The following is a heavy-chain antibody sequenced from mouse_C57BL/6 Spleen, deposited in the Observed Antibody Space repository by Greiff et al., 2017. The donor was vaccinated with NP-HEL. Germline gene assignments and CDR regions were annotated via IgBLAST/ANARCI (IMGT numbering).Heavy chain of an antibody. CDR1: GYTFTSYW. Sequence: QVQLQQPGAELVKPGASVTMSCKASGYTFTSYWITWVKQRPGQGLEGIGDIYPGSGSTNYNEKFKSKATLTVDTSSSTAYMQLSSLTSEDSAVYYCARSKKGGYYAMDYWGQGTSVTVSS. CDR2: IYPGSGST. CDR3: ARSKKGGYYAMDY. V-gene: IGHV1-55*01. J-gene: IGHJ4*01.